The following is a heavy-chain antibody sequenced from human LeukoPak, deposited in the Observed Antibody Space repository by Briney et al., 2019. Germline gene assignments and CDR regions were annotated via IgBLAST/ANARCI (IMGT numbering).Heavy chain of an antibody. CDR2: IYYSGST. Sequence: SETLSLTCTVSGGSISSYYWSWIRQPPGKGLEWIGYIYYSGSTNYNPSLKSRVTISVDTSKNQFSLKLSSVTAADTAVYYCAREGEAYYDSSGYYPLWGQGTLVTVSS. J-gene: IGHJ4*02. CDR1: GGSISSYY. CDR3: AREGEAYYDSSGYYPL. D-gene: IGHD3-22*01. V-gene: IGHV4-59*01.